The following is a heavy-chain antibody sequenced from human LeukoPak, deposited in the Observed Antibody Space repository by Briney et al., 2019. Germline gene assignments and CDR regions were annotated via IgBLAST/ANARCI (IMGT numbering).Heavy chain of an antibody. J-gene: IGHJ3*02. CDR1: GFTFSSYA. CDR3: AKQWVRMVRGVTADAFDI. Sequence: PGGSLRLSCAASGFTFSSYAMHWVRQAPGKGLEWVAFIRYDGSNKYYADSVKGRFTISRDNSKNTLYLQMNSLRAEDTAVYYCAKQWVRMVRGVTADAFDIWGQGTMVTVSS. V-gene: IGHV3-30*02. D-gene: IGHD3-10*01. CDR2: IRYDGSNK.